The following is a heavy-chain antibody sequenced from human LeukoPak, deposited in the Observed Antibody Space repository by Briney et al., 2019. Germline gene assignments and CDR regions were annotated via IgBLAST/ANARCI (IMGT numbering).Heavy chain of an antibody. Sequence: GGSLRLSCEASGFTFSIFAMNWVRQAPGKGLEWVSVIYSGGSTYYADSVKGRFTISRDNSKNTLYLQMNSLRAEDTAVYYCARELAVETYYGMDVWGQGTTVTVSS. CDR3: ARELAVETYYGMDV. D-gene: IGHD6-19*01. J-gene: IGHJ6*02. CDR1: GFTFSIFA. CDR2: IYSGGST. V-gene: IGHV3-66*01.